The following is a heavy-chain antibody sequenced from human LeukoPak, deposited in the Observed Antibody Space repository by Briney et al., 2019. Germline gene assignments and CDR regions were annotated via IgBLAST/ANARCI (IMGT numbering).Heavy chain of an antibody. CDR3: AHKPDYYDSSGYYHFDY. Sequence: TLSLTCTVSGGSISSYYWSWIRQPPGKALEWLALIYWDDDKRYSPSLKSRLTITKDTSKNQVVLTMTNMDPVDTATYYCAHKPDYYDSSGYYHFDYWGQGTLVTVSS. D-gene: IGHD3-22*01. J-gene: IGHJ4*02. V-gene: IGHV2-5*08. CDR2: IYWDDDK. CDR1: GGSISSYYW.